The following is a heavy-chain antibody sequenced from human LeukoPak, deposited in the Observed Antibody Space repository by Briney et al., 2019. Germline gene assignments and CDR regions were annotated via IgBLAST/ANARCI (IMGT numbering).Heavy chain of an antibody. J-gene: IGHJ4*02. Sequence: PGGSLRLSCAASGSIFSNYWRTWVRQAPGKGLEWVANIKEDGSEKYYLDSVSGRFTISRDNAKNSLYLQMNSLRAEDTAVYYCVKVSIAVAGSDYWGQGTLVTVSS. CDR2: IKEDGSEK. D-gene: IGHD6-13*01. CDR1: GSIFSNYW. V-gene: IGHV3-7*01. CDR3: VKVSIAVAGSDY.